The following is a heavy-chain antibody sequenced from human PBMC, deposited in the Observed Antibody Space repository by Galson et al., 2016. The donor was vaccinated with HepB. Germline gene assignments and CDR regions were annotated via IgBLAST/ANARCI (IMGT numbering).Heavy chain of an antibody. V-gene: IGHV3-66*01. Sequence: SLRLSCAVSGFSVIYNSLNWVRQAPGKGLEWVSVIYPGGGKKYADSVKDRFTLSTDNSKHTLYLQMNFLRAQDTAVYFCARDPPGSTMGDAFDIWGQGTMVTVSS. J-gene: IGHJ3*02. CDR3: ARDPPGSTMGDAFDI. D-gene: IGHD3-10*01. CDR2: IYPGGGK. CDR1: GFSVIYNS.